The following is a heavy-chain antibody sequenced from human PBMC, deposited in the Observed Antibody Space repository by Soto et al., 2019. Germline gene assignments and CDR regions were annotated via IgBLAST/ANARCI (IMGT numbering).Heavy chain of an antibody. V-gene: IGHV4-30-4*01. CDR2: IYYRGST. J-gene: IGHJ4*02. CDR1: GGSISSGDYY. D-gene: IGHD3-22*01. Sequence: SETLSLTGTVSGGSISSGDYYWSWIRQPPGKGLEWIGYIYYRGSTYYNPSLKKRITIPVDTSKNQFSLMLSSVTAANTAVYYCASTHSSGYYFGYWGQGTLVTVSS. CDR3: ASTHSSGYYFGY.